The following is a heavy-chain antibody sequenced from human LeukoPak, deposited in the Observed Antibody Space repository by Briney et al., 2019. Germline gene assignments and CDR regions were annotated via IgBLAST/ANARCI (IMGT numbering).Heavy chain of an antibody. CDR1: GGSISSSSYY. Sequence: SETLSLTCTVSGGSISSSSYYWGWIRQPPGKGLEWIGSIYYSGSTYYNPSLKSRVTISVDTSKNQFSLKLSSVTAADTAVYYCARQPASGEMANNFDYWGQGTLVTVSS. CDR3: ARQPASGEMANNFDY. D-gene: IGHD5-24*01. CDR2: IYYSGST. V-gene: IGHV4-39*01. J-gene: IGHJ4*02.